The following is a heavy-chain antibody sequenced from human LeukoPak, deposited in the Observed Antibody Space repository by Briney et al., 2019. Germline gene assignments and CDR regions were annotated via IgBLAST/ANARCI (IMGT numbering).Heavy chain of an antibody. Sequence: LPGGSLRLSCAASGFTFSSYGMHWVRQAPGKGLEWVAFIRYDGSNKYYADSVKGRFTISRDNSKNTLYLQMNSLRAEDTAVYYCAKDDRLLWFGELLYPVVWGQGTLVTVSS. CDR1: GFTFSSYG. D-gene: IGHD3-10*01. CDR2: IRYDGSNK. CDR3: AKDDRLLWFGELLYPVV. V-gene: IGHV3-30*02. J-gene: IGHJ4*02.